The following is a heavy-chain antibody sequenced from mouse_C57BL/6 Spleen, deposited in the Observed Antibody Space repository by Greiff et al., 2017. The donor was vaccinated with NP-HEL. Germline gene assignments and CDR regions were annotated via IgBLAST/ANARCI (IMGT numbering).Heavy chain of an antibody. V-gene: IGHV1-82*01. Sequence: VQLQESGPELVKPGASVKISCKASGYAFSSSWMNWVKQRPGKGLEWIGRIYPGDGDTNYNGKFKGKATLTADKSSITAYMQLSSLTSDDSAVYFCSRPCPRGYAMYYWGQGTSVTVSS. J-gene: IGHJ4*01. CDR3: SRPCPRGYAMYY. CDR1: GYAFSSSW. CDR2: IYPGDGDT.